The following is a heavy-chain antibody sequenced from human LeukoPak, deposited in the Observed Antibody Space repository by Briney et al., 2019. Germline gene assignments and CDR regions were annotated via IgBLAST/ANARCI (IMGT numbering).Heavy chain of an antibody. CDR3: ARRAGSGSTKVFDI. D-gene: IGHD3-10*01. CDR2: IYYSGST. Sequence: PSESLSLTCTVAGGSISSSSYYWGWLRQPPGKGLEWIGSIYYSGSTYYSPSLKSRVTISVDSAKNQRSLELSSVTAADTLVYYCARRAGSGSTKVFDIWGQGTMVTVSS. J-gene: IGHJ3*02. CDR1: GGSISSSSYY. V-gene: IGHV4-39*01.